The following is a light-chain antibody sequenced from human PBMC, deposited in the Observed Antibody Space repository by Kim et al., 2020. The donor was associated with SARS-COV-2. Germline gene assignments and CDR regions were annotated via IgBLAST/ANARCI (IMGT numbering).Light chain of an antibody. J-gene: IGLJ3*02. Sequence: SSELTQDPAVSVALGQTVRLTCQGDSLRNYYATWYQQRPGQAPVLVLYGKYNRPSGIPDRFSGSASGNTASLTITGAQAEDEADYYCNSRDSSGDHVVFGGGTQPTVL. CDR3: NSRDSSGDHVV. CDR1: SLRNYY. CDR2: GKY. V-gene: IGLV3-19*01.